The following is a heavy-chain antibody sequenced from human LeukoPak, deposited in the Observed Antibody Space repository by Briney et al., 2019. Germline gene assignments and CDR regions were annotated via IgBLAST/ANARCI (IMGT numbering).Heavy chain of an antibody. D-gene: IGHD2-15*01. V-gene: IGHV3-23*01. Sequence: PGGSLRLSCAASGFTFSCFAMSWVRQAPGKGLEWVSTFSGSGGSTYYADSVKGRFSISRDNSKKTLYLQMNSLRAEDTAAYYCARSGLNRFDYWGQGTLVSVSS. CDR3: ARSGLNRFDY. J-gene: IGHJ4*02. CDR2: FSGSGGST. CDR1: GFTFSCFA.